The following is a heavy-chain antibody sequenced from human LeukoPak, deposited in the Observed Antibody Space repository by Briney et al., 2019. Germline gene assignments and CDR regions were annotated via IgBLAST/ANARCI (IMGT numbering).Heavy chain of an antibody. CDR3: ARGRYCSSTSCYLFAHY. CDR1: GYTFTSYG. Sequence: EASVKVSCKASGYTFTSYGISWVRQAPGQGLEWMGWISAYNGNTNYAQKLQGRVTMTTDTSTSTAYMELRSLRSDDTAVYYCARGRYCSSTSCYLFAHYWGQGTLVTVSS. J-gene: IGHJ4*02. V-gene: IGHV1-18*01. D-gene: IGHD2-2*01. CDR2: ISAYNGNT.